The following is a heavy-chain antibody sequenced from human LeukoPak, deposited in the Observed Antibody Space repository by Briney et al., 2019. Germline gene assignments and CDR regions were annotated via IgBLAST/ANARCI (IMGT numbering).Heavy chain of an antibody. V-gene: IGHV1-69*13. Sequence: SVTVSCKASGGTFSSYAISWVRQAPGQGLEWMGGIIPIFGTAKYAQKFQGRVTITADESTSTAYMELSSLRSEDTAVYYCARDLGYCSSTSCYRSFDYWGQGTLVTVSS. D-gene: IGHD2-2*03. CDR3: ARDLGYCSSTSCYRSFDY. CDR1: GGTFSSYA. CDR2: IIPIFGTA. J-gene: IGHJ4*02.